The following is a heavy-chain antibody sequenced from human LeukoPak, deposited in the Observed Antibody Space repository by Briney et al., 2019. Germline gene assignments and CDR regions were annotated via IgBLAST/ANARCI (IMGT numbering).Heavy chain of an antibody. Sequence: PSETLSLTCAVYGGSFSGYYWSWIRQPPGKGLEWIGEINHSGSTNYNPSLKSRVTISVDKSKNQFSLELNSVTAADTAVYYCARAYYYYMDVWGKGTTVSVSS. CDR3: ARAYYYYMDV. J-gene: IGHJ6*03. CDR2: INHSGST. CDR1: GGSFSGYY. V-gene: IGHV4-34*01.